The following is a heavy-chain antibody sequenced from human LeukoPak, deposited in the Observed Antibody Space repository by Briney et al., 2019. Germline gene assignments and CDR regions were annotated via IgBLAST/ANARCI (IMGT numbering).Heavy chain of an antibody. CDR2: IPYIGTT. Sequence: SETLSLTCTVSGGPISPYFWRWMRQTPGKGREWIGYIPYIGTTNYNPALKREVTISVDTCKHQFCLQLTSVTAADTAVYYCASDDYRGVTSFDPWGQGTLVTVSS. CDR3: ASDDYRGVTSFDP. V-gene: IGHV4-59*01. CDR1: GGPISPYF. J-gene: IGHJ5*02. D-gene: IGHD3-10*01.